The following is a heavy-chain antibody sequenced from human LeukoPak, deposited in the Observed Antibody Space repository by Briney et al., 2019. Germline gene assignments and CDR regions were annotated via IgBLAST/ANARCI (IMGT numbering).Heavy chain of an antibody. Sequence: GRSLRPSCAASGFTFDDYAMHWVRQAPGKGLEWVSGISWNSGSIGYADSVKGRFTISRDNAKNSLYLQMNSLRAEDTALYYCAKDIRYSSGWCSLDYWGQGTLVTVSS. V-gene: IGHV3-9*01. CDR1: GFTFDDYA. D-gene: IGHD6-19*01. CDR3: AKDIRYSSGWCSLDY. J-gene: IGHJ4*02. CDR2: ISWNSGSI.